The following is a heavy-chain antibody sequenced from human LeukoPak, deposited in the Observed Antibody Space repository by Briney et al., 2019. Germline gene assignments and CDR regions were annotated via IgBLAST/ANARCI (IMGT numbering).Heavy chain of an antibody. CDR1: GFTFSSYA. CDR2: ISGSGGST. V-gene: IGHV3-23*01. CDR3: AKDQHYYDSSGYSDYYYYGMDV. J-gene: IGHJ6*02. D-gene: IGHD3-22*01. Sequence: PGGSLRLSCAASGFTFSSYAMSWVRQAPGKGLEWVSAISGSGGSTYYADSVKGRFTISRDNSKNTLYLQMNSLRAEDTAVYYCAKDQHYYDSSGYSDYYYYGMDVWGQGTTVTVSS.